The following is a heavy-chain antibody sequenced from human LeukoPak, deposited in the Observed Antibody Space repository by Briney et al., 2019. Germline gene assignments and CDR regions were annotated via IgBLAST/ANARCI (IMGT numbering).Heavy chain of an antibody. D-gene: IGHD5-18*01. V-gene: IGHV4-59*12. J-gene: IGHJ5*02. CDR3: ARTQSYTAMVTT. Sequence: TSETLSLTCAVSGGSISSYYWSWIRQPPGKGLEWIAYIYYSGSTHHNPSLKSRVTISVDTSKNQFSLKLSSVTAADTAVYYCARTQSYTAMVTTWGQGTLVTVSS. CDR2: IYYSGST. CDR1: GGSISSYY.